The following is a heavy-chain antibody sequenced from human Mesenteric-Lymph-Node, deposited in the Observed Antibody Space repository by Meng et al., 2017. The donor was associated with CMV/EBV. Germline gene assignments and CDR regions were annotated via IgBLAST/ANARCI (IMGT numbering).Heavy chain of an antibody. D-gene: IGHD6-13*01. V-gene: IGHV4-39*07. CDR1: GGSITTNYQ. CDR2: IYYLGGT. CDR3: ARGIAADIDY. Sequence: SETLSLTCTVSGGSITTNYQWGWIRQSPGKGLQWIGNIYYLGGTSYNPSLKSRVTMSVDTSRNQFSLKLSSVTAADTAVYYCARGIAADIDYWGQGTLVTVSS. J-gene: IGHJ4*02.